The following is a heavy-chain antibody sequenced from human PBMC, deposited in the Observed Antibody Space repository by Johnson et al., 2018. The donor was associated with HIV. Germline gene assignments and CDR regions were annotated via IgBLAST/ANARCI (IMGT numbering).Heavy chain of an antibody. CDR1: GFSVSTYD. Sequence: VQLVESGGGLVQPGGSLRLSCAASGFSVSTYDMHWVRQATGKGLDWVSVIGTAGDTYYLGSVKGRFTISRENAKNSLYLQMNSLRAEDTALYYCTRARYSSSWYNGDAFDIWGQGTMVTVSS. J-gene: IGHJ3*02. CDR3: TRARYSSSWYNGDAFDI. D-gene: IGHD6-13*01. CDR2: IGTAGDT. V-gene: IGHV3-13*01.